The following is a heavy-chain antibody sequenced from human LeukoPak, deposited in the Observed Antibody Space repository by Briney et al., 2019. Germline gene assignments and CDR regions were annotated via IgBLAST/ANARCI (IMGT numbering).Heavy chain of an antibody. D-gene: IGHD3-10*01. J-gene: IGHJ6*03. CDR1: GGSISSGGYY. CDR2: IYYSGST. CDR3: ARSSGKGAYFYFHMDL. Sequence: SETLSLTCTVSGGSISSGGYYWSWIRQHPGKGLEWIGYIYYSGSTYYNPSLKSRVTISVDTSKNQFSLKLSSVTAADTAVYYCARSSGKGAYFYFHMDLLGKGTTVTVSS. V-gene: IGHV4-31*03.